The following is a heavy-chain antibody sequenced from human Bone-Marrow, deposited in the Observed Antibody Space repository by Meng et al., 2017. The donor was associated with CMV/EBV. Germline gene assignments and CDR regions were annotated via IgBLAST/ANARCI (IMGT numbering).Heavy chain of an antibody. CDR2: IKQDGSEK. D-gene: IGHD4-17*01. CDR3: ARFTVTTFLGIYYYYGMDV. Sequence: GGSLRLSCAASGFTFSSYWMSWVRQAPGKGLEWVANIKQDGSEKYYVDSVKGRFTISRDNAKNSLYLQMNSLRAEDTAVYYCARFTVTTFLGIYYYYGMDVWGPGNTVNVSS. CDR1: GFTFSSYW. V-gene: IGHV3-7*01. J-gene: IGHJ6*02.